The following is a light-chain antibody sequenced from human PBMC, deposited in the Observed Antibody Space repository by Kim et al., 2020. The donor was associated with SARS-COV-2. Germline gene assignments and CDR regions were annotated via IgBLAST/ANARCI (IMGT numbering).Light chain of an antibody. V-gene: IGKV1-39*01. CDR2: AAS. Sequence: DIQMTQSPSSLSASVGDRVTITCRASQSISIYLNWYQQKPGKAPKLLIYAASSLQSGVPSRFSGSGSGTDFTLTISSLQPEDFGTYYCQQSYSTPRMFGQGTKVDIK. CDR3: QQSYSTPRM. J-gene: IGKJ1*01. CDR1: QSISIY.